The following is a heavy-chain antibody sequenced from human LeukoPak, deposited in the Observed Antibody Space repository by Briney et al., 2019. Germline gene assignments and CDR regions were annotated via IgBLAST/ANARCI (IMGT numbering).Heavy chain of an antibody. V-gene: IGHV3-21*04. CDR1: GFTFSSYS. CDR2: ISSSSSYI. D-gene: IGHD6-6*01. J-gene: IGHJ4*02. Sequence: GGSLRLSCAASGFTFSSYSMNWVRQAPGKGLEWVSSISSSSSYIYYADSVKGRFTISRDNAKNSLYLQMNSLRSDDTAVYYCARAEWGQLGYWGQGTLVTVSS. CDR3: ARAEWGQLGY.